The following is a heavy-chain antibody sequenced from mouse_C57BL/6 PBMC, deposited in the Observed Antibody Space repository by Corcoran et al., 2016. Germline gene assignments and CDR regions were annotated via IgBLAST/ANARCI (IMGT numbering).Heavy chain of an antibody. CDR3: ARRADGYGSLGYFDV. J-gene: IGHJ1*03. CDR2: IFPGSGST. Sequence: QVQLKQSGAELGKPGASVKISCKASGYTCTDYYINWVKQRPGQGLEGIGWIFPGSGSTYYNEKFKGKATLTVDKSSSTAYMLLSSLTSEDSAVYFCARRADGYGSLGYFDVWGTGTTVTVSS. CDR1: GYTCTDYY. D-gene: IGHD2-3*01. V-gene: IGHV1-75*01.